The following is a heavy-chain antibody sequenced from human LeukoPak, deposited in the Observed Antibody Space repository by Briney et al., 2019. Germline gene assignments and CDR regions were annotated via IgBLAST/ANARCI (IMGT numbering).Heavy chain of an antibody. D-gene: IGHD4-17*01. CDR2: IRYDGSNK. J-gene: IGHJ4*02. CDR3: AKYPATSTVTYYFDY. Sequence: GGSLRLSCAASGFNFSSYWMHWVRQAPGKGLEWVAFIRYDGSNKYYADSVKGRFTISRDNSKNTLYLQMNSLRAEDTAVYYCAKYPATSTVTYYFDYWGQGTLVTVSS. V-gene: IGHV3-30*02. CDR1: GFNFSSYW.